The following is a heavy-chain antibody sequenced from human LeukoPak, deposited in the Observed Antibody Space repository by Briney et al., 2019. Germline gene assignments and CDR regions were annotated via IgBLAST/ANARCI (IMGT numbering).Heavy chain of an antibody. CDR1: GYTLTNNG. J-gene: IGHJ3*02. V-gene: IGHV1-18*01. Sequence: ASVKVSCKASGYTLTNNGITWVRQAPGQGLESMGWISAYTGNTNYAQKLQGRVTMTTDTSTSTAYMELRSLRSDDTAVYYCAGYSYGYDAFDIWGQGTMVTVSS. CDR2: ISAYTGNT. CDR3: AGYSYGYDAFDI. D-gene: IGHD5-18*01.